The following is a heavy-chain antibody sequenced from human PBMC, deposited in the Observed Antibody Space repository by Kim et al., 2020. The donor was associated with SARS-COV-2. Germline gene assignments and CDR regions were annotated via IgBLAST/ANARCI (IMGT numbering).Heavy chain of an antibody. CDR3: VRQGGSSWAFDY. CDR2: INYSGST. Sequence: SETLSLTCTVSGGSISSSSYYWGWIRQPPGKDHEWLGSINYSGSTYYNPSRNSRFAISVDMSENQVSLSVTSVTAADTAVYYCVRQGGSSWAFDYWGRGTLVTVSS. D-gene: IGHD6-13*01. J-gene: IGHJ4*02. CDR1: GGSISSSSYY. V-gene: IGHV4-39*01.